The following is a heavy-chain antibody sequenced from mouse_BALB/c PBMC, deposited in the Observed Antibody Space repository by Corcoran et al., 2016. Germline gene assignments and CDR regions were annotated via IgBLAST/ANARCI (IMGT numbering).Heavy chain of an antibody. CDR2: IDPANGNT. D-gene: IGHD2-1*01. J-gene: IGHJ3*01. V-gene: IGHV14-3*02. CDR1: GFNIKDTY. Sequence: EVQLQQSGAELVKPGASVKLSCTASGFNIKDTYMHWVKQRPEQGLEWIGRIDPANGNTKYDPKFQGKSTITADTSSNTAYLQLSCLTSEDTDVYYCARKGYGNYRGDWFAYWGQRTLVTVSA. CDR3: ARKGYGNYRGDWFAY.